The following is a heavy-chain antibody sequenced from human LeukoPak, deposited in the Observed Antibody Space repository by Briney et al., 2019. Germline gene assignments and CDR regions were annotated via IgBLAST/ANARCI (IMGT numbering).Heavy chain of an antibody. J-gene: IGHJ4*02. D-gene: IGHD3-22*01. CDR1: GFTFSSCA. Sequence: PGGSLRLSCTASGFTFSSCAMSWVRLAPGKGLEWVSAISGSGGSTYYADSVKSRFTISRDNSKNTLYLQMNSLRAEDTAVYYCAKDWLGSSGHVNFDYWGQGTLVTVSS. V-gene: IGHV3-23*01. CDR2: ISGSGGST. CDR3: AKDWLGSSGHVNFDY.